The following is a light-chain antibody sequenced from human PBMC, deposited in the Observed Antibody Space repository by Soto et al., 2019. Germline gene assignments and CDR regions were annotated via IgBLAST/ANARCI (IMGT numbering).Light chain of an antibody. CDR2: EVS. CDR1: QSLIHSDGSTY. V-gene: IGKV2-30*02. J-gene: IGKJ1*01. Sequence: DVVMTQSPLSLPVTLGQPAAISCRSSQSLIHSDGSTYLNWFQQRPGQSPRRLIYEVSDRDSGVPDRFRGSGSGTDFTLKISRVEAEDVGVYSCMQGTHWPWTFGQGTEVEIK. CDR3: MQGTHWPWT.